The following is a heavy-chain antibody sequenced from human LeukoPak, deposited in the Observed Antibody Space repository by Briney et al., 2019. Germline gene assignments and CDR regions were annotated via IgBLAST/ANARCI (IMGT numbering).Heavy chain of an antibody. D-gene: IGHD4-11*01. CDR2: ISAYNGNT. Sequence: ASVKVSCKASGYTFTSYGISWVRQAPGQVLEWMGWISAYNGNTNYAQKLQGRVTMTTDTSTSTAYMELRSLRSDDTAVYYCAQGYYSNSLYYYYGMDVWGQGTTVTVSS. CDR3: AQGYYSNSLYYYYGMDV. CDR1: GYTFTSYG. V-gene: IGHV1-18*01. J-gene: IGHJ6*02.